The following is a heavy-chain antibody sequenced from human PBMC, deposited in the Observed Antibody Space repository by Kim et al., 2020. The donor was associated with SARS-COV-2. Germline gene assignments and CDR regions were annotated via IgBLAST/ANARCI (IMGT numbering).Heavy chain of an antibody. CDR1: GGSISSSNW. CDR3: ARRGLDTMVRGVTFDY. Sequence: SETLSLTCAVSGGSISSSNWWSWVRQPPGKGLEWIGEIYQSGSTNYNPSLKSRVTISVDNSKNQFSLKLSSVTAADTAVYYCARRGLDTMVRGVTFDYWGQGPPVAVSS. CDR2: IYQSGST. J-gene: IGHJ4*02. V-gene: IGHV4-4*02. D-gene: IGHD3-10*01.